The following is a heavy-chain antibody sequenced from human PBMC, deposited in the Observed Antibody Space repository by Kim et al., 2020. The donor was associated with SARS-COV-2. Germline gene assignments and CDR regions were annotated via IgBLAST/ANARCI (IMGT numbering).Heavy chain of an antibody. J-gene: IGHJ6*02. D-gene: IGHD6-13*01. V-gene: IGHV4-59*08. CDR3: ARLLGYSSRSYYYYGMDV. Sequence: KSRVTISVDTSKNQFSLKLSSVTAADTAVYYCARLLGYSSRSYYYYGMDVWGQGTTVTVSS.